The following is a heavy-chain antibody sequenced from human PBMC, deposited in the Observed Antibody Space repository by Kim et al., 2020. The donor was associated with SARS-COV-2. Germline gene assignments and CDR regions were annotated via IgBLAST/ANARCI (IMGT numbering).Heavy chain of an antibody. V-gene: IGHV3-23*01. CDR2: ISGSGGST. Sequence: GGSLRLSCAASGFTFSSYAMSWVRQAPGKGLEWVSAISGSGGSTYYADSVKGRFTISRDNSKNTLYLQMNSLRAEDTAVYYCAKDQRITIFAVVISHFYGMDVWGQGTTVTVSS. CDR3: AKDQRITIFAVVISHFYGMDV. D-gene: IGHD3-3*01. CDR1: GFTFSSYA. J-gene: IGHJ6*02.